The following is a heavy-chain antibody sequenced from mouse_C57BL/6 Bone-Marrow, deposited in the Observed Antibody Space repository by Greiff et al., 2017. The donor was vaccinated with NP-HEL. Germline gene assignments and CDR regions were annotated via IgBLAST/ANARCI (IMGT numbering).Heavy chain of an antibody. Sequence: QVQLQQSGPGLVPPSQSLSITCTVSGFSLTSYGVHWVRQSPGKGLEWLGVLCSGGSTDYNAAFISRLSISKDNSKSQVFFKMNSLQADDTAIYYCARKYDGYYEFAYWGQGTLVTVSA. CDR3: ARKYDGYYEFAY. CDR2: LCSGGST. V-gene: IGHV2-2*01. D-gene: IGHD2-3*01. J-gene: IGHJ3*01. CDR1: GFSLTSYG.